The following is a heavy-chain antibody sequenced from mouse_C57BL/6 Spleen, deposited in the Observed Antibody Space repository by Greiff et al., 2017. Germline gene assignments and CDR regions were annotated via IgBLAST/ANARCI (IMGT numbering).Heavy chain of an antibody. Sequence: QVQLQQPGTELVKPGASVQMSCKASGYTFTSYWMHWVKQRPGQGLEWIGNINPSNGGTNYNEKFKSKATLTVDKSSSTADMQLSSLTSEDAAVYYCARELVDDFHYWGQGTTLTVSS. CDR2: INPSNGGT. V-gene: IGHV1-53*01. D-gene: IGHD2-4*01. J-gene: IGHJ2*01. CDR3: ARELVDDFHY. CDR1: GYTFTSYW.